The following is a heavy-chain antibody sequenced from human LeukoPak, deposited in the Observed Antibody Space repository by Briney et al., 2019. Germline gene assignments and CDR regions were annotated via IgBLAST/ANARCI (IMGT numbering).Heavy chain of an antibody. D-gene: IGHD3-3*01. CDR3: ARDLDFWSGYSPFDH. Sequence: GGSLRLSCAASGFTFSSYWMSWVRQAPGKGLEWVANIKQDGSEKYYVDSVKGRFTISRDNAKNSLYLQMNSLRAEDTAVYYCARDLDFWSGYSPFDHWGQGTLVTVSS. CDR1: GFTFSSYW. V-gene: IGHV3-7*01. CDR2: IKQDGSEK. J-gene: IGHJ4*02.